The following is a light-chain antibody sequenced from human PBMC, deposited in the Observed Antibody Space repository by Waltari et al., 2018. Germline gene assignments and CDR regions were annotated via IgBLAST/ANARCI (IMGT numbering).Light chain of an antibody. V-gene: IGKV3-11*01. CDR1: HSVSRY. CDR3: QQRSNWPLT. Sequence: EIVLTQSPATLSLSPGERATLSCRASHSVSRYLAWYQQRPGQAPRLLLYDASNRATGIPARFSASGSETDFTLTISSLEPEDFAVYYCQQRSNWPLTFGGGTKVEIK. CDR2: DAS. J-gene: IGKJ4*01.